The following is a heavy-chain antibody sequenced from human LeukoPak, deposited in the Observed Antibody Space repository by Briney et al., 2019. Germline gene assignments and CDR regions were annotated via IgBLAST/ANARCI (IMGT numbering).Heavy chain of an antibody. CDR2: IRSDGSNK. J-gene: IGHJ4*02. V-gene: IGHV3-30*02. CDR3: AKVDCSGASCYSPDY. D-gene: IGHD2-15*01. CDR1: GFTFSNYG. Sequence: GGSLRFSCAASGFTFSNYGRHWVRQAPGKGLEWVTFIRSDGSNKYYADSVKGRFTISRDNSKSTLYLQMNSLRAEDTAVYYCAKVDCSGASCYSPDYWGQGTLVTVSS.